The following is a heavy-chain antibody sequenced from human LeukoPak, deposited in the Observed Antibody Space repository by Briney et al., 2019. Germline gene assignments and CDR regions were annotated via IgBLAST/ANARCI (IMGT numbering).Heavy chain of an antibody. CDR3: ARHAKLDPIVVVTASPFDY. Sequence: SETLSLTCTVSGGSISSSSYYWGWIRQPPGKRLEWIGSIYYSGSTYYNPSLKSRVTISVDTSKNQFSLKLSSVTAADTAVYYCARHAKLDPIVVVTASPFDYWGQGTLVTVSS. CDR1: GGSISSSSYY. J-gene: IGHJ4*02. V-gene: IGHV4-39*01. D-gene: IGHD2-21*02. CDR2: IYYSGST.